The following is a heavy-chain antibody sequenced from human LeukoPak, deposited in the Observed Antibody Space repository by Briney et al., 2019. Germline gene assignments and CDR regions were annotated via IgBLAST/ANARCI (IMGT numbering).Heavy chain of an antibody. J-gene: IGHJ4*02. Sequence: PGGSLRLSCAASGFTFDDYGMSWVRQAPGKGLEWVSGINWNGGSTGYADSVKGRFTISGDNAKNSLYLQMNSLRAEDTALYHCARGGYYDIWAFDYWGQGTLVTVSS. D-gene: IGHD3-22*01. CDR3: ARGGYYDIWAFDY. CDR1: GFTFDDYG. CDR2: INWNGGST. V-gene: IGHV3-20*01.